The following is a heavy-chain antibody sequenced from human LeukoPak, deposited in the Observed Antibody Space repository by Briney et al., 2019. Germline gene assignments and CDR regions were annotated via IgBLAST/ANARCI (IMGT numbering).Heavy chain of an antibody. V-gene: IGHV1-69*13. CDR1: GGTFSSYP. D-gene: IGHD7-27*01. Sequence: SVKVSCKASGGTFSSYPITWVRQAPGQGLEWMGRIIPIFRTANYAQRFQGRVTITADEYTSTAYMELSSLRSEDTAVYYCATSRTGDHDAFGIWGQGTRVTVSS. CDR3: ATSRTGDHDAFGI. CDR2: IIPIFRTA. J-gene: IGHJ3*02.